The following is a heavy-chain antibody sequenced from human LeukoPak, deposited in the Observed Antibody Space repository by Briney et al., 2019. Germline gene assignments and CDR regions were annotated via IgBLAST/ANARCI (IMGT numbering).Heavy chain of an antibody. CDR3: ARDRRFGEYYYYYGMDV. D-gene: IGHD3-10*01. V-gene: IGHV1-2*02. J-gene: IGHJ6*02. CDR2: SNPNSGGT. Sequence: ASVKVSCKASGYTFTGYYIHWVRQAPGQGLECMGWSNPNSGGTNYAQKFQGRVTMTRDTSISTAYMELSRLRSDDTAVYYCARDRRFGEYYYYYGMDVWGQGTTVTVSS. CDR1: GYTFTGYY.